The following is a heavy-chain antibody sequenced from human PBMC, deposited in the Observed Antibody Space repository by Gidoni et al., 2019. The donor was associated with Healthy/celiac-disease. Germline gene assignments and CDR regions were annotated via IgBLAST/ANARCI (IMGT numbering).Heavy chain of an antibody. D-gene: IGHD7-27*01. V-gene: IGHV1-2*06. Sequence: QVQLVQSGAEVKKPGASVKVSCKASGYTFTGYYMHWVRQAPGQGLEWMGRINPNSGGTNYAQKFQGRVTMTRDTSISTAYMELSRLRSDDTAVYYCARVVDPQLGMGYDYGMDVWGQGTTVTVSS. CDR3: ARVVDPQLGMGYDYGMDV. CDR2: INPNSGGT. CDR1: GYTFTGYY. J-gene: IGHJ6*02.